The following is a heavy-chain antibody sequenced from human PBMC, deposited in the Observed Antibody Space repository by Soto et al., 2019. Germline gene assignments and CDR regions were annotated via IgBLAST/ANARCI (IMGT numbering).Heavy chain of an antibody. Sequence: EVQLVESGGGLVQPGGSLRLSCAASGFTFSSYDMHWVRQATGKGLEWVSAMGTAGDPYYPGSVKGRFTISRENAKNSLYLQMNSLRAGDTAVYYCARSSCDGSRGFDYWGQGTLVTVSS. J-gene: IGHJ4*02. CDR3: ARSSCDGSRGFDY. D-gene: IGHD2-21*01. CDR2: MGTAGDP. V-gene: IGHV3-13*05. CDR1: GFTFSSYD.